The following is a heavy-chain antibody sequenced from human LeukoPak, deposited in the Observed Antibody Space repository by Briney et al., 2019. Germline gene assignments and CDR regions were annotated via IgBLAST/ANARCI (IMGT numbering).Heavy chain of an antibody. CDR2: ISGSGGST. CDR1: GFTFSSDA. Sequence: GGSLRLSCAASGFTFSSDAMSWVRQAPGKGLEWVSAISGSGGSTYYADSVKGRFTISRDNSKNTLYLQMNSLRAEDTAVYYCAKAPVTTCRGAFCYPFDYWGLRTLVTVSS. CDR3: AKAPVTTCRGAFCYPFDY. D-gene: IGHD2-15*01. J-gene: IGHJ4*02. V-gene: IGHV3-23*01.